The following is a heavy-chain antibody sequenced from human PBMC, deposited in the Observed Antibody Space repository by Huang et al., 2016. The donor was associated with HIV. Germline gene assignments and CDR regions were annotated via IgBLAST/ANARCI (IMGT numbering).Heavy chain of an antibody. CDR2: RRYDGNND. CDR3: VKERGSSRARSSFDF. D-gene: IGHD6-13*01. CDR1: GFPFSAYG. Sequence: QVRLVESGGGVVQPGASLTLSCSASGFPFSAYGMDWVRQAPGKGLEGVSFRRYDGNNDYLIGSVECRFTISRDKSNNTLYLRMNSLRPEDTAVYYCVKERGSSRARSSFDFWGQGTSVIVSS. V-gene: IGHV3-30*02. J-gene: IGHJ3*01.